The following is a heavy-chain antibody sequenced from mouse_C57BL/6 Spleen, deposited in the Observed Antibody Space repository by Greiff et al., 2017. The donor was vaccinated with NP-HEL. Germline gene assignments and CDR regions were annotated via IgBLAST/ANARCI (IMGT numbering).Heavy chain of an antibody. D-gene: IGHD1-1*01. CDR1: GYAFSSSW. V-gene: IGHV1-82*01. J-gene: IGHJ3*01. CDR2: IYPGDGDN. CDR3: ARGEYGSSLRFAY. Sequence: QVQLQQSGPELVKPGASVKISCKASGYAFSSSWMNWVKQRPGKGLEWIGRIYPGDGDNNYNGKLKGKVILTADKYHSTANMQLSSLTSEDSAVYFWARGEYGSSLRFAYWGQGTLVTVSA.